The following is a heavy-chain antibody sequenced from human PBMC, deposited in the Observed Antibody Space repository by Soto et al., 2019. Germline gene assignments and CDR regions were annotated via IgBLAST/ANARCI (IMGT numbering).Heavy chain of an antibody. V-gene: IGHV1-18*04. CDR3: ARMMASSLDY. D-gene: IGHD6-6*01. CDR1: GYSFSLYG. J-gene: IGHJ4*02. CDR2: ISTYNGNT. Sequence: QVQLVQSGAEIKKPGASVKVSCKASGYSFSLYGISWVRQAPGQGLEWMGWISTYNGNTKYAQKFQDRVTFTTDTSTSTAYMEVTSLGSDDTAVYYWARMMASSLDYWGQGTLVTVSS.